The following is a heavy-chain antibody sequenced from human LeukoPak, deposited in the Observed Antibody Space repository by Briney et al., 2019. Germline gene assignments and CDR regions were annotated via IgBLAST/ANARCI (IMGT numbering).Heavy chain of an antibody. CDR2: IYYSGST. D-gene: IGHD3-10*01. CDR1: GGSFSGYY. J-gene: IGHJ4*02. Sequence: KASETLSLTCAVYGGSFSGYYWSWIRQPPGKGLEWIGYIYYSGSTNYNPSLKSRVTISVDTSKNQFSLKLSSVTAADTAVYYCASGSGGYFDYWGQGTLVTVSS. CDR3: ASGSGGYFDY. V-gene: IGHV4-59*01.